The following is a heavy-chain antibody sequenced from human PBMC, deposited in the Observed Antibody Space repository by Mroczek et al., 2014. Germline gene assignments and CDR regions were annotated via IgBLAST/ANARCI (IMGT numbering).Heavy chain of an antibody. Sequence: QVQLVQSGAEVKKPGASVKVSCKASGYTFTSYDINWVRQATGQGLEWMGWMNPNSGNTGYAQKFQGRVTITRNTSISTAYMELSSLRSEDTAVYYCAREARYCSSTSCYYFDYWGQGTPGHRLL. D-gene: IGHD2-2*01. CDR1: GYTFTSYD. J-gene: IGHJ4*02. CDR3: AREARYCSSTSCYYFDY. V-gene: IGHV1-8*01. CDR2: MNPNSGNT.